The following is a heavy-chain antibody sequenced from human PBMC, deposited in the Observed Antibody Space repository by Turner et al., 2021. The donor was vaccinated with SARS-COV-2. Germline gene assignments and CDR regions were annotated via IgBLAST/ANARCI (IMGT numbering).Heavy chain of an antibody. Sequence: VQLHQSGPGMVKPSETLSLTCAVSGNHIPRPAYHWSWLRQLPGKGLEWIGSIYFPGTTSYNQSLEGRAIISSDTYGTHFSLRLTSVTAADSAVYYCARDDSPDFGDYGNWFDPWGQGPLVTVSS. D-gene: IGHD4-17*01. CDR1: GNHIPRPAYH. CDR3: ARDDSPDFGDYGNWFDP. CDR2: IYFPGTT. V-gene: IGHV4-31*11. J-gene: IGHJ5*02.